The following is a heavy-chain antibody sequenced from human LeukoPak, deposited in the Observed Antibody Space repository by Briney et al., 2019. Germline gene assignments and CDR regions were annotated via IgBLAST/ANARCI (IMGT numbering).Heavy chain of an antibody. J-gene: IGHJ3*02. CDR1: GGYISSYS. Sequence: SETLSLTCTVSGGYISSYSWSWIRQPPGKGLEWIGYMYSRGSTNDNPSLKSRVTISRDTSKNQLSLRVTSVAAADTAMYYCARHYLYGDPPAFDIWGQGTMVTVSS. CDR2: MYSRGST. D-gene: IGHD4-17*01. V-gene: IGHV4-59*08. CDR3: ARHYLYGDPPAFDI.